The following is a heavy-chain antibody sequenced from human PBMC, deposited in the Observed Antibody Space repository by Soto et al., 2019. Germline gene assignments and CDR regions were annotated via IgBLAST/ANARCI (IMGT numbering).Heavy chain of an antibody. Sequence: EVQLLESGGGLVQPGGSLRLSCAASGITISNYPMSWVHQAPGKGLEWVSGIRGSGDRTYYADSAKGRFTISKDISRNSLSLQLDSLGVEDTSVYFCVKDDGGYPSTAPHWGQGTLVTVSS. V-gene: IGHV3-23*01. J-gene: IGHJ4*02. CDR1: GITISNYP. CDR2: IRGSGDRT. D-gene: IGHD3-22*01. CDR3: VKDDGGYPSTAPH.